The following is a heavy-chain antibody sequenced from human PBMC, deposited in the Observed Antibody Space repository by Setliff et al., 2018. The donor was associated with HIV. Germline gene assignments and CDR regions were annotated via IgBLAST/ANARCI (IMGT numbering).Heavy chain of an antibody. Sequence: GGSLRLSCAASGFTVSDTHMTWVRQAPGKGLEWVSFIYSDGRTYYAESVKGRFTISRDGSKNTLYLQMHSLRVEDTAAYYCAKGVKWLDPWGQGIQVTVS. CDR1: GFTVSDTH. CDR2: IYSDGRT. J-gene: IGHJ5*02. V-gene: IGHV3-53*01. CDR3: AKGVKWLDP. D-gene: IGHD3-16*01.